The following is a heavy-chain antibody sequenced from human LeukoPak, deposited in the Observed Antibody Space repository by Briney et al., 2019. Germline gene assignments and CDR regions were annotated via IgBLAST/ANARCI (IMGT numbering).Heavy chain of an antibody. V-gene: IGHV4-38-2*02. CDR1: GGSISSYY. CDR3: ARVVAYYDILTGYYSRDAFDI. D-gene: IGHD3-9*01. Sequence: SETLSLTCTVSGGSISSYYWGWIRQPPGKGLEWIGSIYHSGSTYYNPSLKSRVTISVDTSKNQFSLKLSSVTAADTAVYYCARVVAYYDILTGYYSRDAFDIWGQGTMVTVSS. J-gene: IGHJ3*02. CDR2: IYHSGST.